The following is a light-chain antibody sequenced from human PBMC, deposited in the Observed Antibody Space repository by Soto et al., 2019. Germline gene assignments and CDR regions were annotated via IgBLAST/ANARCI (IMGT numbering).Light chain of an antibody. CDR1: SSDIGAFNY. CDR3: GSYTTSTTVV. V-gene: IGLV2-14*01. J-gene: IGLJ2*01. CDR2: EVS. Sequence: QSALSQPASVSGSPGQSITISCTGSSSDIGAFNYVSWYQQLPGKAPRLVISEVSNRPSGVSNRFSGSKSGNTASLTISGLRAEDEADYYCGSYTTSTTVVFGGGTQLTVL.